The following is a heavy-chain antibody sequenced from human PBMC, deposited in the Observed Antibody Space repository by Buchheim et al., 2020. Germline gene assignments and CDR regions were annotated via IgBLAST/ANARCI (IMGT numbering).Heavy chain of an antibody. V-gene: IGHV3-23*01. CDR1: GFLFSSYA. CDR2: ITASGGTK. Sequence: EVQLLESGGGLVQPGGSLRLSCAASGFLFSSYAVTWVRQAPGKGLEWISVITASGGTKYYADSVKGRFTISRDKAKNSLYLQMNSLRAEDTAVYYCARDIGSGYFDPWGQGTL. CDR3: ARDIGSGYFDP. J-gene: IGHJ5*02. D-gene: IGHD5-18*01.